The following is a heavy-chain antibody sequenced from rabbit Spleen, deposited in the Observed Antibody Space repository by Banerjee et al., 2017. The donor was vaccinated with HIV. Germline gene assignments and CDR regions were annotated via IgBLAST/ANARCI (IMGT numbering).Heavy chain of an antibody. J-gene: IGHJ6*01. V-gene: IGHV1S40*01. CDR1: GFSFSSSDY. Sequence: QSLEESGGDLVKPGASLTLTCTASGFSFSSSDYMCWVRQAPGKGLAWIGCIYVGRSGSTYYASWAKGRFTISKTSSTTVTLQMTSLTAADTATYFCARDTSSSFSSYGMDLWGQGTLVTVS. CDR2: IYVGRSGST. CDR3: ARDTSSSFSSYGMDL. D-gene: IGHD1-1*01.